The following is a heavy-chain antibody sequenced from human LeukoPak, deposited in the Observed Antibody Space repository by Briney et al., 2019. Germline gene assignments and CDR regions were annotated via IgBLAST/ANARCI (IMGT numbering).Heavy chain of an antibody. CDR3: ATPYSGGYHGLDI. J-gene: IGHJ3*02. Sequence: SETLSLTCTVSGGSISSSTYYWGWIRQPPGKGLEWIGSIYYSGSTYYNPSLKSRATISVDTSKNQFSLKLNSVTAADTAVYYCATPYSGGYHGLDIWGQGSMVTVSS. V-gene: IGHV4-39*01. CDR2: IYYSGST. D-gene: IGHD1-26*01. CDR1: GGSISSSTYY.